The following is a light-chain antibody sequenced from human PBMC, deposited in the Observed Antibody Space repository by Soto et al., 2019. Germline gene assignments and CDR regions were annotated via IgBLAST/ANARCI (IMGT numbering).Light chain of an antibody. J-gene: IGKJ1*01. CDR2: AAS. Sequence: ANQMTQSPSSLSASVGDKVTITCRASQAIRTSLVWYQQKSGKAPSLLMAAASSRHSGVPSRFSGSGFGTDFTLTINGLQPEDFATYYCLQDATYPWTFGQGTRVDIK. V-gene: IGKV1-6*01. CDR3: LQDATYPWT. CDR1: QAIRTS.